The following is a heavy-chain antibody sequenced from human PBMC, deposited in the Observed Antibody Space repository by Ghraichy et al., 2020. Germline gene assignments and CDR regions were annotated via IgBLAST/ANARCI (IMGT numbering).Heavy chain of an antibody. D-gene: IGHD1-26*01. CDR3: AKLIVGVTSLNY. V-gene: IGHV3-23*01. J-gene: IGHJ4*02. CDR1: GFTFSTYA. Sequence: GGSLILSCAASGFTFSTYAMSWVRQAPGKGLEWVSGISGSGGSTYYADSVKGRFTISRDNSKNTLYLQMNSLRAEDTAVYYCAKLIVGVTSLNYWGQGTLVTVSS. CDR2: ISGSGGST.